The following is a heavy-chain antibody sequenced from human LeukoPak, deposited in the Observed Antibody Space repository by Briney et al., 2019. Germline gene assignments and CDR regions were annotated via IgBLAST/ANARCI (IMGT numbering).Heavy chain of an antibody. CDR2: IYHSGST. CDR1: GYSISSGYY. D-gene: IGHD3-3*01. Sequence: SETLSLTCAVSGYSISSGYYWGWIRQPPGKGLEWIGSIYHSGSTYYNPSLKSRVTISVDTSKNQFSLKLGSVTAADTAVYYCARDYDFWSGYRDYWGQGTLVTVSS. V-gene: IGHV4-38-2*02. J-gene: IGHJ4*02. CDR3: ARDYDFWSGYRDY.